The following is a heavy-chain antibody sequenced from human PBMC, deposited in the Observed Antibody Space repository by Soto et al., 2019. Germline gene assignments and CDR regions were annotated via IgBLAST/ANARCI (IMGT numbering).Heavy chain of an antibody. Sequence: VQLVESGGGVVQPGRSLRLSCAASGFTFSDYAMHWVRQAPGKGLEWVAVVSRDGRNTHYADSVKGRFTISRDSSKNTVSLEMTSLRAEDTAVYYRAKGGRQWLVTSDFNYWGQGALVTVSS. CDR3: AKGGRQWLVTSDFNY. D-gene: IGHD6-19*01. J-gene: IGHJ4*02. CDR1: GFTFSDYA. V-gene: IGHV3-30*18. CDR2: VSRDGRNT.